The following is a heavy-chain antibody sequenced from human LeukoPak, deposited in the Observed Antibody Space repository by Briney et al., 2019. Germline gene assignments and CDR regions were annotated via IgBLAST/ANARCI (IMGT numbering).Heavy chain of an antibody. D-gene: IGHD2-2*01. CDR2: INPSGGST. CDR1: GYTFTSYY. CDR3: ARDLRSTEYYYYYYGMDV. J-gene: IGHJ6*02. V-gene: IGHV1-46*01. Sequence: ASVKVSCKASGYTFTSYYMHWVRQAPGQGLEWMGIINPSGGSTSYAQKFQGRVTMTRDTSTSTVYMELSSLRSEDTAVYYCARDLRSTEYYYYYYGMDVCGQGTTVTVSS.